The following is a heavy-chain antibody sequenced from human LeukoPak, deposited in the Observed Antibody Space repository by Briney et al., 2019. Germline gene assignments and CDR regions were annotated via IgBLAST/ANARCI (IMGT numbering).Heavy chain of an antibody. CDR3: AELGITMIGGV. CDR2: ISSSGSTI. J-gene: IGHJ6*04. D-gene: IGHD3-10*02. Sequence: GGSLRLSCAASGFTFSSYWMNWCRQAPGKGLEWVSYISSSGSTIYYADSVKGRFTISRDNAQNSLYLQMNSLRAEDTAVYYCAELGITMIGGVWGKGTTVTISS. V-gene: IGHV3-48*04. CDR1: GFTFSSYW.